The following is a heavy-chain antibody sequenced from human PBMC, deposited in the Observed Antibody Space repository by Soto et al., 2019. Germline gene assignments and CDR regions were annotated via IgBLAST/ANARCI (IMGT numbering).Heavy chain of an antibody. D-gene: IGHD6-19*01. Sequence: QVQLVESGGGVVQPGKSLRLSCAASGFTFSSYSMNWVRQAPGRGLEWVAVISYDETKRYYGDSVKGRFSISRDTANNTLYLQMNSLRAEDTAVYYCARSIALSGLDYWGQGTRVTVSS. CDR3: ARSIALSGLDY. CDR2: ISYDETKR. V-gene: IGHV3-30-3*01. J-gene: IGHJ4*02. CDR1: GFTFSSYS.